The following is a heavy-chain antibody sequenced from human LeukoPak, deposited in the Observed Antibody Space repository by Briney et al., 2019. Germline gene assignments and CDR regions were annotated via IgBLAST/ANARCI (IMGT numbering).Heavy chain of an antibody. Sequence: PGGSLRLSCAASGFTFSSYGMHWARQAPGKGLEWVAVISYDGSNKYYVDSVKGRFTISRDNSKNTLYLQMNSLRAEDTAVYYCAKDRHHSSPVGYYYYYGMDVWGQGTTVTVSS. J-gene: IGHJ6*02. D-gene: IGHD6-13*01. CDR3: AKDRHHSSPVGYYYYYGMDV. V-gene: IGHV3-30*18. CDR2: ISYDGSNK. CDR1: GFTFSSYG.